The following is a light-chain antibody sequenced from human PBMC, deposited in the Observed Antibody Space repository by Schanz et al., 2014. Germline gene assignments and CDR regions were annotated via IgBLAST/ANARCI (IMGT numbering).Light chain of an antibody. Sequence: QSALTQPPSASGSPGQSVTISCTGTSSDVGRYNHVSWYQQHPGKAPKLLIYEVAKRPSGVPDRFSGSKSGNTASLTVSGLQAEDEADYYCSSYTGSSPLFVFGTGTKLTVL. V-gene: IGLV2-8*01. CDR1: SSDVGRYNH. J-gene: IGLJ1*01. CDR2: EVA. CDR3: SSYTGSSPLFV.